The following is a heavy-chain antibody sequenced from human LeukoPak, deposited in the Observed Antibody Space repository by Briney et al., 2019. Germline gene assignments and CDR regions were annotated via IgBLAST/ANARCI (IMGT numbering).Heavy chain of an antibody. CDR1: GDSLSGHF. D-gene: IGHD3-9*01. CDR2: IHSSGST. Sequence: PSDTLSLTCTVSGDSLSGHFWSWFRRPPGKGLENIGYIHSSGSTNYNPSYKSRVTVSLEMSKNQFSLSLSSVTAADTAVYYCARDPGDTDWYNFDFWGQGILVTVSS. J-gene: IGHJ4*02. CDR3: ARDPGDTDWYNFDF. V-gene: IGHV4-59*11.